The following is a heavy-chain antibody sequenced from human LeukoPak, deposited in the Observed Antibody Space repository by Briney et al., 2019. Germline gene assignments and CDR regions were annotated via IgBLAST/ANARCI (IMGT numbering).Heavy chain of an antibody. D-gene: IGHD4-11*01. V-gene: IGHV4-39*01. J-gene: IGHJ5*02. CDR2: MYYSGST. CDR1: VDSIRRSSYY. Sequence: PSETLSLTCTVPVDSIRRSSYYWGWIRQPPGKRLEWIGSMYYSGSTYYNPSLKSRVTISVDTSKNQFSLKLSSVTAADTAVYYCPRHWRDSNLYNSSDPWGQGTLVTVSS. CDR3: PRHWRDSNLYNSSDP.